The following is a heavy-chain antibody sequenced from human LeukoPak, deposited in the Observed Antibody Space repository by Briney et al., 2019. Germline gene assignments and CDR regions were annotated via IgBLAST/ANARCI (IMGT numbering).Heavy chain of an antibody. V-gene: IGHV3-15*01. D-gene: IGHD2/OR15-2a*01. CDR2: IKNKKDGGTT. CDR1: GFTFSNAW. J-gene: IGHJ4*02. CDR3: TTDVYI. Sequence: GGSLRLSCAAPGFTFSNAWMTWVRQAPGKGLEWVGRIKNKKDGGTTDYAAPVKGRFTISRDDSKSTLYLEMNSLKIEDTAMYYCTTDVYIWGQGTLVTVSS.